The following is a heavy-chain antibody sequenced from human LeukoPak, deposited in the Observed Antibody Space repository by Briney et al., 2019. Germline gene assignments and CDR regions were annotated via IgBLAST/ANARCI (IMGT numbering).Heavy chain of an antibody. Sequence: GGSLRLSCAASGFTFSNCWMGWVRQPPGKGLQWVANIKEDGTEKYYVDSVKGRFTISRDNAKNSVYLQMNSLRVEDTAVYYCAKSPFGADYGGRGPLGTVSA. D-gene: IGHD3-10*01. J-gene: IGHJ4*02. CDR3: AKSPFGADY. V-gene: IGHV3-7*01. CDR2: IKEDGTEK. CDR1: GFTFSNCW.